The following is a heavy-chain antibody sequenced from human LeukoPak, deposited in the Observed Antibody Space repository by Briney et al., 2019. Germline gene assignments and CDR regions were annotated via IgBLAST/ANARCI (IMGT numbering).Heavy chain of an antibody. D-gene: IGHD6-19*01. J-gene: IGHJ4*02. V-gene: IGHV3-21*01. CDR2: ISSSSSYI. CDR1: GFTFSSYS. Sequence: GGSLRLSCAASGFTFSSYSMNWVRQAPGKGLEWVSSISSSSSYIYYADSVKGRFTISRDNAKNSLYLQMNSLRAEDTAVYYCARDRQWLKEVDYWGQGTLVTVSS. CDR3: ARDRQWLKEVDY.